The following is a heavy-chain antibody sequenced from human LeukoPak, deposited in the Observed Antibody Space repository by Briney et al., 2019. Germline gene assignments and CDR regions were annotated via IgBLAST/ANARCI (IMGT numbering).Heavy chain of an antibody. D-gene: IGHD3-3*01. Sequence: ASVKVSCKASGYTFTSYGISWVRQAPGQGLEWMGWISAYNGNTNYAQKFQGRVTMTRDTSTSTAYMELSRLRSDDTAVYYCARVITIFGDFDYWGQGTLVTVSS. CDR3: ARVITIFGDFDY. V-gene: IGHV1-18*01. CDR1: GYTFTSYG. J-gene: IGHJ4*02. CDR2: ISAYNGNT.